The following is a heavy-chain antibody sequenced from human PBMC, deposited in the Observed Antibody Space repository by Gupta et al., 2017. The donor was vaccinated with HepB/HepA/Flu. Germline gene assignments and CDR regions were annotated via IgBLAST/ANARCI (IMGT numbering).Heavy chain of an antibody. V-gene: IGHV3-9*01. Sequence: EVQLVESGGGLVQPGRSLRLSCAASGFTFDDYAMHWVRQAPGKGLEWVSGISWNSGSIGYADSVKGRFTISRDNAKNSLYLQMNSLRAEDTALYYCAKDFYGDYEGGANGNWFDPWGQGTLVTVSS. CDR2: ISWNSGSI. CDR1: GFTFDDYA. D-gene: IGHD4-17*01. J-gene: IGHJ5*02. CDR3: AKDFYGDYEGGANGNWFDP.